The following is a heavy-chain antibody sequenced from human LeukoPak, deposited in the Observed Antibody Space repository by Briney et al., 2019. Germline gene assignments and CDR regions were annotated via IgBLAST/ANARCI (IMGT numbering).Heavy chain of an antibody. V-gene: IGHV3-23*01. CDR1: GFTFNIYA. CDR2: ISGSGGST. D-gene: IGHD6-19*01. Sequence: GGSLRLSCEASGFTFNIYAMSWVRQAPGKGLEWVSTISGSGGSTYYADSVKGRFTISRDNSKNTLYLQMNSLRAEDTAVYYCASFTVAGTTDYWGQGTLVTVSS. CDR3: ASFTVAGTTDY. J-gene: IGHJ4*02.